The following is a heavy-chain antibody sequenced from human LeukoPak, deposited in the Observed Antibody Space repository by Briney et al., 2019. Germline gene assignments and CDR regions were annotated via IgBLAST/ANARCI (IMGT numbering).Heavy chain of an antibody. V-gene: IGHV3-23*01. CDR2: ITSGFTP. CDR3: AKDYSDSRVADVFFEY. D-gene: IGHD2-15*01. Sequence: GGSLRLSCAACGLTFSDYAMSWFRQAPGKGLEWVSGITSGFTPHYADSVKGRFTISRDNSKNTFHLQLNSLRAEDTAVYYCAKDYSDSRVADVFFEYWGQGTLVTVSS. CDR1: GLTFSDYA. J-gene: IGHJ4*02.